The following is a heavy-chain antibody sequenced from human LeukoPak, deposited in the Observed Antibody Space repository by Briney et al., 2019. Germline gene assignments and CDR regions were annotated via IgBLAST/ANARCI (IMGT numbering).Heavy chain of an antibody. CDR2: ISWDGGST. J-gene: IGHJ4*02. CDR3: AKDFGLYNWNYYFDY. V-gene: IGHV3-43D*03. CDR1: GFTFDDYA. Sequence: GGSLRLSCAASGFTFDDYAMHWDRQAPGKGLEWVSLISWDGGSTYYADSVKGRFTISRDNSKNSLYLQMNSLRAEDTALYYCAKDFGLYNWNYYFDYWGQGTLVTVSS. D-gene: IGHD1-7*01.